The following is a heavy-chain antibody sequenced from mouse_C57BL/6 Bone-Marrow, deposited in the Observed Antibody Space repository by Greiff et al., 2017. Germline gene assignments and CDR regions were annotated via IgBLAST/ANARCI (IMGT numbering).Heavy chain of an antibody. V-gene: IGHV1-4*01. Sequence: VQLQQSGAELARPGASVKMSCKASGYTFTSYTMHWVKQRPGQGLEWIGYINPSSGYTKYNQKFKDKATLTADKSSSTAYMQLGSLTSEDSAVYYCARSWDEAYWGQGTLVTVSA. CDR3: ARSWDEAY. CDR1: GYTFTSYT. CDR2: INPSSGYT. J-gene: IGHJ3*01. D-gene: IGHD4-1*01.